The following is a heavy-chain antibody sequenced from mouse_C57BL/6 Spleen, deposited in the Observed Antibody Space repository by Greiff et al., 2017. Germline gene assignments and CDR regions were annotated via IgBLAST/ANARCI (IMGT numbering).Heavy chain of an antibody. V-gene: IGHV1-4*01. J-gene: IGHJ3*01. CDR3: AREGLTTVVAPFAY. Sequence: QVQLQQSGAELARPGASVKMSCKASGYTFTSYTMHWVKQRPGQGLEWIGYINPSSGYTKYNQKFKDKATLTADKSSSTAYMQLSSLTSEDSAVYYCAREGLTTVVAPFAYWGQGTLVTVSA. D-gene: IGHD1-1*01. CDR1: GYTFTSYT. CDR2: INPSSGYT.